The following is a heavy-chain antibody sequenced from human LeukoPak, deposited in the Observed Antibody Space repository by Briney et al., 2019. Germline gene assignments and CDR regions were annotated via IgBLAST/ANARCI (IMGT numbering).Heavy chain of an antibody. CDR2: IIPIFGTA. CDR1: GGTFSSYA. Sequence: ASVKVSCKASGGTFSSYAISWVRQAPGQGLEWMGGIIPIFGTANYAQKFQGRVTITADESTSTAYMELSSLRSEDTAVYYCARDYYDSSGYFDGINYWGQGTLVTVSS. V-gene: IGHV1-69*13. CDR3: ARDYYDSSGYFDGINY. J-gene: IGHJ4*02. D-gene: IGHD3-22*01.